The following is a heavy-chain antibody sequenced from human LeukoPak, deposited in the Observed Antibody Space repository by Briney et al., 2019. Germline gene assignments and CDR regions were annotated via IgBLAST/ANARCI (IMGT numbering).Heavy chain of an antibody. Sequence: SETLSLTCTVSGGSISSSSYYWGWIRQPPGKGLEWIGSIYYSGSTYYNPSLKSRVTISVDTSKYQFSLKLSSVTAADTAVYYCARGKAPYYYGSGSPGWFDPWGQGTLVTVSS. CDR2: IYYSGST. D-gene: IGHD3-10*01. CDR1: GGSISSSSYY. J-gene: IGHJ5*02. CDR3: ARGKAPYYYGSGSPGWFDP. V-gene: IGHV4-39*07.